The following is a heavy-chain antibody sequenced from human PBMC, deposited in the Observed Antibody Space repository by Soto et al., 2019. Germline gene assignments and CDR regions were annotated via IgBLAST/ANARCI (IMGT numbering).Heavy chain of an antibody. V-gene: IGHV4-31*03. J-gene: IGHJ4*02. D-gene: IGHD3-10*01. CDR1: GGSISSGGYY. CDR2: IYYSGST. CDR3: PTSGGSGSYYDDY. Sequence: PSETLSLTCTVSGGSISSGGYYWSWIRQHPGKGLEWIGYIYYSGSTYYNPSLKSRVTISVDTSKNQFSLKLSSVTAADTAVYYCPTSGGSGSYYDDYWGQGTLVTVSS.